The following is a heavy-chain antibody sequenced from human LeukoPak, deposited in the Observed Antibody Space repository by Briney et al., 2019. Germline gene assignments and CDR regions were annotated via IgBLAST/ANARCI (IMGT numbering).Heavy chain of an antibody. Sequence: PSETLSLTCAVYGGSFSGYYWSWIRQPPGKGLEWIGYIYYSGSTNYNPSLKSRVTISVDTSKNQFSLKLSSVTAADTAVYYCARAAKYYYDSSGYSGTYFDYWGQGTLVTVSS. CDR3: ARAAKYYYDSSGYSGTYFDY. V-gene: IGHV4-59*01. J-gene: IGHJ4*02. D-gene: IGHD3-22*01. CDR1: GGSFSGYY. CDR2: IYYSGST.